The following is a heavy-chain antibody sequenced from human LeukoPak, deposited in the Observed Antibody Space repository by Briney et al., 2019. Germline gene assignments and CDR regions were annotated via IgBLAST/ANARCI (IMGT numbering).Heavy chain of an antibody. Sequence: SVQVSCKASGGTFSSYAISWVRPAPGQGLEWMGGIIPIFGTAKYAQKFQSRVTINADKPPSTAYMELSSLRSEDTAVYYCARVGCSSTSCSFDYWGQGTLVTVSS. J-gene: IGHJ4*02. CDR3: ARVGCSSTSCSFDY. CDR2: IIPIFGTA. CDR1: GGTFSSYA. V-gene: IGHV1-69*06. D-gene: IGHD2-2*01.